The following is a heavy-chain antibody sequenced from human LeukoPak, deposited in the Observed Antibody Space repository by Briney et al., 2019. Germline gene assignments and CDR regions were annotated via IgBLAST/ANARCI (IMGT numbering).Heavy chain of an antibody. CDR3: AGRGSSSWYGY. Sequence: PSETLSFTCTVSGGSISSYYWSWIRQPPGKGLEWIGYIYYSGSTNYNPSLKSRVTISVDTSKNQFSLKLSSVTAADTAVYYCAGRGSSSWYGYWGQGTLVTVSS. D-gene: IGHD6-13*01. CDR2: IYYSGST. CDR1: GGSISSYY. V-gene: IGHV4-59*01. J-gene: IGHJ4*02.